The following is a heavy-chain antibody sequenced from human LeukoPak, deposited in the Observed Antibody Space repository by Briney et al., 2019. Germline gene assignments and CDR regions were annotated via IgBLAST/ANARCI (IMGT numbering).Heavy chain of an antibody. CDR3: AATMVRGVIIKSHDAFDI. CDR2: INHSGST. V-gene: IGHV4-34*01. Sequence: PSETLSLTCAVYGGSFSGYYWSWIRQPPGKGLEWIGEINHSGSTNYNPSLKSRVTISVDTSKNQFSLKLSSVTAADTAVYYCAATMVRGVIIKSHDAFDIWGQGTMVTVSS. D-gene: IGHD3-10*01. CDR1: GGSFSGYY. J-gene: IGHJ3*02.